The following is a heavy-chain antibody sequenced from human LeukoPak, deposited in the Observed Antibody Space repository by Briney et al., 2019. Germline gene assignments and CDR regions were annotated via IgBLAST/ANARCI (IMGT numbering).Heavy chain of an antibody. CDR2: ISWNSGNI. Sequence: PGGSLRLSCAASGFTFDDCAMHWVRQAPGKGLEWVSGISWNSGNIGYADSVKGRFTISRDNAKNTLYLQMNSLRAEDTAVYYCARSGYSSSWYWRYYYYGMDVWGQGTTVTVSS. V-gene: IGHV3-9*01. J-gene: IGHJ6*02. CDR3: ARSGYSSSWYWRYYYYGMDV. D-gene: IGHD6-13*01. CDR1: GFTFDDCA.